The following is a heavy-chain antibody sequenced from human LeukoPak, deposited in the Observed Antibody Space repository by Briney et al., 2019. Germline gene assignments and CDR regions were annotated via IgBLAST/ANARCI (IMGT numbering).Heavy chain of an antibody. CDR1: GGTFSSYA. CDR3: ASTDRDTAMPIDY. V-gene: IGHV1-69*13. J-gene: IGHJ4*02. CDR2: IIPIFGTA. Sequence: SVKVSCKASGGTFSSYAISWVRQAPGQGLEWMGGIIPIFGTANYAQKFQGRVTITAGESTSTAYMELSSLRSEDTAVYYCASTDRDTAMPIDYWGQGTLVTVSS. D-gene: IGHD5-18*01.